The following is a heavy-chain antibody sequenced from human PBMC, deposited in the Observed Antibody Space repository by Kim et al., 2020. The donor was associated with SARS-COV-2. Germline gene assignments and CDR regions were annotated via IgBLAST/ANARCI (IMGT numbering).Heavy chain of an antibody. Sequence: PSIKSRVTISVDTSKNQFSLKLSSVTAADTAVYYCARGPTVTTRYYYGMDVWGQGTTVTVSS. V-gene: IGHV4-34*01. D-gene: IGHD4-17*01. CDR3: ARGPTVTTRYYYGMDV. J-gene: IGHJ6*02.